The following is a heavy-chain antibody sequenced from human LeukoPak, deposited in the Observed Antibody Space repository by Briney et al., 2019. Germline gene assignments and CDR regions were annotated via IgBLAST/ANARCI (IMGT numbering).Heavy chain of an antibody. CDR2: IRGSGGST. V-gene: IGHV3-23*01. CDR1: GFTFSSYA. J-gene: IGHJ4*02. Sequence: GGSLRLSCAASGFTFSSYAMSWVRQAPGKGLEWVSAIRGSGGSTYYADSVKGRFTISRDNSKNTLYLQMNSLRAEDTAVYYCAKDPKIVGIAARPDYFDYWGQGTLVTVSS. D-gene: IGHD6-6*01. CDR3: AKDPKIVGIAARPDYFDY.